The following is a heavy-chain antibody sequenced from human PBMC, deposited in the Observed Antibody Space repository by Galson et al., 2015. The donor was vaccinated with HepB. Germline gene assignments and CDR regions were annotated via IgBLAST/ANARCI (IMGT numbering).Heavy chain of an antibody. D-gene: IGHD4-17*01. CDR1: GFTFSSSH. V-gene: IGHV3-30*04. Sequence: SLRLSCAASGFTFSSSHMYWVRQAPGEGLEWVSLISHDGRHQYYLDSVKGRFTISRDNSKNTLYLVMNSLRPDDAAVYYCAKDGGGGDFLDYWGQGAPVTVSS. J-gene: IGHJ4*02. CDR3: AKDGGGGDFLDY. CDR2: ISHDGRHQ.